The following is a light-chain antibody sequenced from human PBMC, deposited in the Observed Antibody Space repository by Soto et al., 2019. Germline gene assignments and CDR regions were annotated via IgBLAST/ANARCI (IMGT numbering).Light chain of an antibody. J-gene: IGKJ1*01. CDR3: LQYENWPLWR. CDR1: QSVGSN. CDR2: DAF. Sequence: EIVMTQSPATLSVSPGDRATLSCRASQSVGSNLAWFQQKPGQTPRLLIYDAFTRATGVPARFSGGGSGTEFTLTISSLQSEDFAVYYCLQYENWPLWRFGQGTKVEVK. V-gene: IGKV3-15*01.